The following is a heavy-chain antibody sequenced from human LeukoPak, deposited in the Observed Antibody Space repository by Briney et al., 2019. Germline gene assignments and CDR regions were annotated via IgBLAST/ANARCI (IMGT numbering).Heavy chain of an antibody. Sequence: SETLSLTCTVSGGSISSYYWSWIRQPPGKGLEWIGYIYYSGSTNYNPSLKSRVTISVDTSKNQFSLKLSSVTAAGTAVYYCASAVVITTPFDIWGQGTMVTVSS. CDR1: GGSISSYY. V-gene: IGHV4-59*01. J-gene: IGHJ3*02. CDR2: IYYSGST. CDR3: ASAVVITTPFDI. D-gene: IGHD3-16*01.